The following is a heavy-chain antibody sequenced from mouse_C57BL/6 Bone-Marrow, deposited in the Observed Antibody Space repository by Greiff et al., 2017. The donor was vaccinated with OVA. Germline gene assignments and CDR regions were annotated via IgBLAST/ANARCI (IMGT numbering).Heavy chain of an antibody. V-gene: IGHV1-18*01. CDR3: ARTKRNYYGSLFDY. J-gene: IGHJ2*01. D-gene: IGHD1-1*01. CDR2: INPNNGGT. CDR1: GYTFTDYN. Sequence: EVQLQQSGPELVKPGASVKIPCKASGYTFTDYNMDWVKQSHGKSLEWIGDINPNNGGTIYNQKFKGKATLTVDKSSSTAYMELRSLTSEDTAVYYCARTKRNYYGSLFDYWGQGTTLTVSS.